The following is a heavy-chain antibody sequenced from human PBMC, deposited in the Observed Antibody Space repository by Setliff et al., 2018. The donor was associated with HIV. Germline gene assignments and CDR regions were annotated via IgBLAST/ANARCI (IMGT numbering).Heavy chain of an antibody. D-gene: IGHD6-13*01. Sequence: ETLSLTCTVSGTSISSYYWSWIRQSPGKRLEWIGYIHYSGSTNYNPSLNSRVAILIDTSKNQFSLKLTSVTAADTAVYYCVGGGYSSPNWFDPWGQGTLVTVSS. V-gene: IGHV4-59*01. CDR1: GTSISSYY. CDR3: VGGGYSSPNWFDP. J-gene: IGHJ5*02. CDR2: IHYSGST.